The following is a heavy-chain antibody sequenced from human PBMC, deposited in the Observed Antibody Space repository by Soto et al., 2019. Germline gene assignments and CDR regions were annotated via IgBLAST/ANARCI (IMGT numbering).Heavy chain of an antibody. D-gene: IGHD6-19*01. J-gene: IGHJ4*02. Sequence: QVQLVQSGAEVKKPGASVKVSCKASGYTFTIYGISWLRQAPGQGLEWMGWISAYNGNTNYAQKLQGRVTMTTDTSTITGYMELRSLRSDDTALYYCAGSKGWPDYWGQGTLVTVCS. CDR3: AGSKGWPDY. V-gene: IGHV1-18*01. CDR2: ISAYNGNT. CDR1: GYTFTIYG.